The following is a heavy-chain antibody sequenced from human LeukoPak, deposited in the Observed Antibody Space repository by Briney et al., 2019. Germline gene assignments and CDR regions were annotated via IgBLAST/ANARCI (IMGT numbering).Heavy chain of an antibody. CDR3: AGGKCSGGSCYRYFDY. V-gene: IGHV4-59*01. Sequence: SETLSLTCTVSGGSISSYYWSWIRQPPGKGLEWIGYIYYSGSTNYNPSLKSRVTISVDTSKNQFSLKLSSVTAADTAVYYCAGGKCSGGSCYRYFDYWGRGRLVTVSS. J-gene: IGHJ4*02. CDR2: IYYSGST. D-gene: IGHD2-15*01. CDR1: GGSISSYY.